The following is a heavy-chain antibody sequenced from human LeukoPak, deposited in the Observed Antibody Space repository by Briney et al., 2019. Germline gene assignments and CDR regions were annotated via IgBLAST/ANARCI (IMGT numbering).Heavy chain of an antibody. CDR2: IWSDGSTK. Sequence: GGSLRLSCAASGFTFSSYGMHWVRQAPGKGLEWVAVIWSDGSTKYYADSVKGRFTISRDNSKSTLYLQMNSLRAEDTAVYYCAKAGNNYGLAYWGQGTLVTVSS. D-gene: IGHD5-18*01. V-gene: IGHV3-30*02. J-gene: IGHJ4*02. CDR1: GFTFSSYG. CDR3: AKAGNNYGLAY.